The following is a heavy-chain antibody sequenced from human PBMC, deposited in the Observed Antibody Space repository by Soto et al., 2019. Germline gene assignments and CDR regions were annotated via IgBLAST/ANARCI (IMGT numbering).Heavy chain of an antibody. CDR3: ARLECQTTCAFDY. J-gene: IGHJ4*02. CDR1: GGSISSYY. V-gene: IGHV4-59*08. D-gene: IGHD4-4*01. CDR2: IYYSGST. Sequence: SETLSLTCTVSGGSISSYYWSWIRQPPGKGLEWIGYIYYSGSTNYNPSLKSRVTISVDTSKNQFSLKLSSVTAADTAVYYCARLECQTTCAFDYWGQGTLVTVSS.